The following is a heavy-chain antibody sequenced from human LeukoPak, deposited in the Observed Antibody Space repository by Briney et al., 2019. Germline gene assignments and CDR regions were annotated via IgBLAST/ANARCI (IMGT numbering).Heavy chain of an antibody. CDR1: GGTFSSYA. D-gene: IGHD2-2*03. V-gene: IGHV1-69*13. Sequence: SVQVSCKASGGTFSSYAISRLRQPAGQGLAWMGGIIPIFCTEHKAHKFQDRVTHNADESTRTADMEPSNLTSDGTPVYYCARGLDIVGVPAAFRDRYYYYYGMEVWGKATTVSVSS. CDR3: ARGLDIVGVPAAFRDRYYYYYGMEV. CDR2: IIPIFCTE. J-gene: IGHJ6*04.